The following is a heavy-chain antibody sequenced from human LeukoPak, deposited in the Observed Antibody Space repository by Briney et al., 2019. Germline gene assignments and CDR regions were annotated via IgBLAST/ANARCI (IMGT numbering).Heavy chain of an antibody. D-gene: IGHD2-2*01. Sequence: ASVKVSCKASGYTFTGYYMHWVRQAPGQGLEWMTIINPSGGSTTYAQKFQGRVTMTRDTSTSTVYMELSSLRSEDTAVYYCARRLGYCSSTSCWNWFDPWGQGTLVTVSS. CDR3: ARRLGYCSSTSCWNWFDP. V-gene: IGHV1-46*01. J-gene: IGHJ5*02. CDR2: INPSGGST. CDR1: GYTFTGYY.